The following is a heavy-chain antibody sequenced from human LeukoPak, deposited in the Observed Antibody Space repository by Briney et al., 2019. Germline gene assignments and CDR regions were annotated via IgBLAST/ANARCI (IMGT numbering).Heavy chain of an antibody. V-gene: IGHV3-30-3*01. CDR3: VTDGGPNYYDTFDY. J-gene: IGHJ4*02. CDR2: ISYDGSNK. CDR1: GFTFSSYA. Sequence: GRSLRLSCAASGFTFSSYAVHWVRQAPGKGLEWVAVISYDGSNKYYADSVKGRFTISRDNSKNTLYLQMNSLRAEDRAVYYCVTDGGPNYYDTFDYWGQGTLVTVSS. D-gene: IGHD3-22*01.